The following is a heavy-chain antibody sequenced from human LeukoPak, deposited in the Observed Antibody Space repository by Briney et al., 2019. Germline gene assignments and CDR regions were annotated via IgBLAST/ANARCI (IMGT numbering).Heavy chain of an antibody. V-gene: IGHV1-18*01. CDR1: GYTFTSYG. CDR2: ISAYNGNT. D-gene: IGHD3-22*01. Sequence: ASVKVSCKASGYTFTSYGVSWVRQAPGQGLEWMGWISAYNGNTNYAQKLQGRVTMTTDTSTSTAYMELRSLRSDDTAVYYCARGPPGGGGYYRSYYYYGMDVWGQGTTVTVSS. J-gene: IGHJ6*02. CDR3: ARGPPGGGGYYRSYYYYGMDV.